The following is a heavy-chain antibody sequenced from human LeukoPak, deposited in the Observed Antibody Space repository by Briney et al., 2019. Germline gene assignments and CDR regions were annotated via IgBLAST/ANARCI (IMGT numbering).Heavy chain of an antibody. V-gene: IGHV3-7*01. CDR2: IKQDGSEK. Sequence: PTGGSLRLSCAASGFTFSSYWMTWIRQAPGKGLEWVANIKQDGSEKYYVDSVKGRFTISRDNAKNSLYLQMNSLRAEDTAVYYCARDTGGGYSCYDCWGQGTLVTVSS. CDR3: ARDTGGGYSCYDC. D-gene: IGHD5-18*01. CDR1: GFTFSSYW. J-gene: IGHJ4*02.